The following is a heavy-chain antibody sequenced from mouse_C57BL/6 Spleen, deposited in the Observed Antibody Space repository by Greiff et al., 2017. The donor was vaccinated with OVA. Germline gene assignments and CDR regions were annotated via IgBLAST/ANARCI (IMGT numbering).Heavy chain of an antibody. D-gene: IGHD2-4*01. Sequence: EVKLMESGGGLVKPGGSLKLSCAASGFTFSSYTMSWVRQTPEKRLEWVATISGGGGNTYYPDSVKGRFTISRDNAKNTLYLQMSSLRSEDTALYYCARPDYGVFAYWGQGTLVTVSA. CDR3: ARPDYGVFAY. CDR1: GFTFSSYT. V-gene: IGHV5-9*01. CDR2: ISGGGGNT. J-gene: IGHJ3*01.